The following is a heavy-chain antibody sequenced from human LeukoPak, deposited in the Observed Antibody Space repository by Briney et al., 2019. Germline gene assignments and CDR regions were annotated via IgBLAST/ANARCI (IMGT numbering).Heavy chain of an antibody. V-gene: IGHV3-66*01. CDR1: GFTVSTDY. J-gene: IGHJ4*02. CDR3: VRDDDRPDNGLDY. D-gene: IGHD3-22*01. CDR2: IYTGGST. Sequence: GGSLRLSCAASGFTVSTDYLSWVRQAPGKGLEWVSIIYTGGSTYYADSVKGRFTISRDNSKNTLYLQMNSLRAEDTAVYYCVRDDDRPDNGLDYWGQGTLVTVSS.